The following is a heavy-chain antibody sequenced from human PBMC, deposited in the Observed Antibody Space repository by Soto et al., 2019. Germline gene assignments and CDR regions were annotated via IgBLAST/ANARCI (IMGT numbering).Heavy chain of an antibody. CDR3: ARDRTVTTARYYYYMDV. J-gene: IGHJ6*03. CDR1: GCTFTSYY. V-gene: IGHV1-46*03. CDR2: INPSGGST. Sequence: ASVTVSCKASGCTFTSYYMHLVRQAPGQGLEWMGIINPSGGSTSYAQKFQGRVTMTRDTSTSTVYMELSSLRSEDTAVYYCARDRTVTTARYYYYMDVWGKGTTVTVSS. D-gene: IGHD4-17*01.